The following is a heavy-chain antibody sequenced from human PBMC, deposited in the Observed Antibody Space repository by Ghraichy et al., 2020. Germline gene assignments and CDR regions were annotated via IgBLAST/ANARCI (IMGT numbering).Heavy chain of an antibody. D-gene: IGHD6-13*01. CDR3: ARHSPQQQLVQVRYFDY. CDR1: GGSISSYY. CDR2: IYYSGST. Sequence: SETLSPTCTVSGGSISSYYWSWIRQPPGKGLEWIGYIYYSGSTNYNPSLKSRVTISVDTSKNQFSLKLSSVTAADTAVYYCARHSPQQQLVQVRYFDYWGQGTLVTVSS. V-gene: IGHV4-59*08. J-gene: IGHJ4*02.